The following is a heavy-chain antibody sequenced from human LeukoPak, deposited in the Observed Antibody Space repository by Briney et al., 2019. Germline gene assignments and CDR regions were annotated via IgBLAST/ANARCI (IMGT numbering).Heavy chain of an antibody. D-gene: IGHD6-13*01. CDR3: ARGPSSWYSDAFDI. J-gene: IGHJ3*02. CDR2: INHNKST. Sequence: PSETLSLTCAVYGGPFSSYYWTWIRQSPGKGLEWIGEINHNKSTNYSPSLKSRVTISVDTSKNQFSLNLTSVTAADTAVYYCARGPSSWYSDAFDIWGQGTMVTVSS. V-gene: IGHV4-34*01. CDR1: GGPFSSYY.